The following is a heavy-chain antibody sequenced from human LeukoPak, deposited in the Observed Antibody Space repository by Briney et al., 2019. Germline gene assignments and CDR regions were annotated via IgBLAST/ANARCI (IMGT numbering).Heavy chain of an antibody. Sequence: GGSLRLSCAASGFTVSSNYVSCVRQAPGKGLEWVSVIYSGGATYYADSVKGRFTIFRDNAKNTLNLQMNSLRAEDTAVYYCARYGSSYDLVDYWGRGTLVTVSS. CDR2: IYSGGAT. D-gene: IGHD5-12*01. CDR1: GFTVSSNY. CDR3: ARYGSSYDLVDY. V-gene: IGHV3-53*01. J-gene: IGHJ4*02.